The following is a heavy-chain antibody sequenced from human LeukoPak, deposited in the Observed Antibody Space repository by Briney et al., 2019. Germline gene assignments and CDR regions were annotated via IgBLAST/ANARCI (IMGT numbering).Heavy chain of an antibody. D-gene: IGHD3-10*01. CDR1: GLTFSAYW. V-gene: IGHV3-7*01. CDR2: IKQDGSEK. J-gene: IGHJ6*04. Sequence: GGSLRLSCAASGLTFSAYWMTWVRQAPGKRLEWVANIKQDGSEKNYVDSVKGRFTISRDNAKNSLYLQMNSLRVEDTAVYYCAGGIAMVRGGDVWGKGTTVTVSS. CDR3: AGGIAMVRGGDV.